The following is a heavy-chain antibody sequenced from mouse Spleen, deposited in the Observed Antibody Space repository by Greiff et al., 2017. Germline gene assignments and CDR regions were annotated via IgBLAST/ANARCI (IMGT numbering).Heavy chain of an antibody. CDR2: IYPGSGST. J-gene: IGHJ4*01. V-gene: IGHV1-55*01. CDR1: GYTFTSYW. Sequence: QVQLQQPGAELVKPGASVKMSCKASGYTFTSYWITWVKQRPGQGLEWIGDIYPGSGSTNYNEKFKSKATLTVDTSSSTAYMQLSSLTSEDSAVYYCARQGGLGRGDYYAMDYWGQGTSVTVSS. CDR3: ARQGGLGRGDYYAMDY. D-gene: IGHD4-1*01.